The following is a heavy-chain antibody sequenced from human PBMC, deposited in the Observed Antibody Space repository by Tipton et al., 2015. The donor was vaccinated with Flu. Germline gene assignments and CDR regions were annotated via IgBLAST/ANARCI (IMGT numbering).Heavy chain of an antibody. CDR2: IKEDGSEK. Sequence: QLVQSGGGLVQPGGSLSLSCAISGFTFSDSWMTWVRQTPGRGLEWVANIKEDGSEKYYVDSVKGRFTISRDNAKNSLHLQMNALRVEDSGVYYCARHIATSFWGQGALVTISS. CDR1: GFTFSDSW. V-gene: IGHV3-7*01. D-gene: IGHD6-13*01. CDR3: ARHIATSF. J-gene: IGHJ4*02.